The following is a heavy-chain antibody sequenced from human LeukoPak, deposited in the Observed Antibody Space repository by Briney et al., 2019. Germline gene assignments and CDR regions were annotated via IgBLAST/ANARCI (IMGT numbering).Heavy chain of an antibody. CDR2: IDYSGGT. J-gene: IGHJ6*02. V-gene: IGHV4-39*01. CDR1: GGSISSRNYY. Sequence: SETLSLTCSVSGGSISSRNYYWGWIRPPPGKKLEWIGSIDYSGGTYYNPSLNSRVTLSVDTSKNQFSLKLNSVTAADTAVYYCATRSYYDTSGVYGMDVWGQGTTVTVSS. D-gene: IGHD3-22*01. CDR3: ATRSYYDTSGVYGMDV.